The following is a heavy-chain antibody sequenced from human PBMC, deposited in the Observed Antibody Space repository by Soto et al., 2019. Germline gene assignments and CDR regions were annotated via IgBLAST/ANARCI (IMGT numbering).Heavy chain of an antibody. Sequence: QVHLVESGGGVVQPGRSLRLSCAASGFTFSSFALHWVRQAPGEGLEWVALISHDGRIENYADSVKGRFIISRDNSNNTVYMKMDSLRLDDTGVYYCARDGLPDDFRSGGYRFDPWGQGTQVTVSS. CDR2: ISHDGRIE. CDR1: GFTFSSFA. D-gene: IGHD3-3*01. J-gene: IGHJ5*02. V-gene: IGHV3-30-3*01. CDR3: ARDGLPDDFRSGGYRFDP.